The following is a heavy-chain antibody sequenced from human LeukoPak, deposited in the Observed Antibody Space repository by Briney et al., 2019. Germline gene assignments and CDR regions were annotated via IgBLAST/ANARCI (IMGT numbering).Heavy chain of an antibody. Sequence: ASVKVSCKASGYTFTGYYMHWVRQAPGQGLGWMGWINPNSGGTNYAQKFQGRVTMTRDTSISTAYMELSRLRSDDTAVYYCARMYCSGGSCYYGFDYWGQGTLVTVSS. D-gene: IGHD2-15*01. V-gene: IGHV1-2*02. CDR3: ARMYCSGGSCYYGFDY. CDR1: GYTFTGYY. J-gene: IGHJ4*02. CDR2: INPNSGGT.